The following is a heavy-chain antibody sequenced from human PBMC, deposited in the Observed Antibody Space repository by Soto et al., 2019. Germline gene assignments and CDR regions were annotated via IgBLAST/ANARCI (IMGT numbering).Heavy chain of an antibody. CDR3: ARVPAVAGTAPDY. V-gene: IGHV3-30-3*01. D-gene: IGHD6-19*01. Sequence: QVQLVESGGGVVQPGRSLRLSCAASGFTFSSYAMHWVRQAPGKGLEWVAVISYDGSNKYYADSVKGRFTISRDNSKNTLYLQMNSLRAEDTAVYYCARVPAVAGTAPDYWGQGTLVTVSS. J-gene: IGHJ4*02. CDR1: GFTFSSYA. CDR2: ISYDGSNK.